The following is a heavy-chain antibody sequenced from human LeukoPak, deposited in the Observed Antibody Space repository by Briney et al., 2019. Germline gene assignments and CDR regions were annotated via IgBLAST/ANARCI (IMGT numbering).Heavy chain of an antibody. D-gene: IGHD2-15*01. Sequence: SETLSLTCTVSGGSVSSGSYYWSWIRQPPGKGLGWIGYIYYSGSTNYNPSLKSRVTISVDTSKNQFSLKLSSVTAADTAVYYCARGYGHFDYWGQGTLVTVSS. CDR2: IYYSGST. J-gene: IGHJ4*02. CDR3: ARGYGHFDY. V-gene: IGHV4-61*01. CDR1: GGSVSSGSYY.